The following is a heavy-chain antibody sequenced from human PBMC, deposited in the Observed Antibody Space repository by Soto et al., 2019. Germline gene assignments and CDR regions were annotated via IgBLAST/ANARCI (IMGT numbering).Heavy chain of an antibody. V-gene: IGHV4-31*03. CDR3: ASRTSASRHYYDSSGPPDY. D-gene: IGHD3-22*01. Sequence: QVQLQESGPGLVKPSQTLSLTCTVSGGSISSGGYYWSWIRQHPGKGLEWIGYIYYSGSTYYNPSLKSRVTISVDTSKNQFSLKLSSVTAADTAVYYCASRTSASRHYYDSSGPPDYWGQGTLVTVSS. J-gene: IGHJ4*02. CDR1: GGSISSGGYY. CDR2: IYYSGST.